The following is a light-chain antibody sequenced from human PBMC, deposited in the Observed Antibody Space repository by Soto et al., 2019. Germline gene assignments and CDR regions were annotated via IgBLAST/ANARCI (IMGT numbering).Light chain of an antibody. CDR2: EGS. CDR1: SSDVGSYNL. CDR3: CSYAGSSTFVV. J-gene: IGLJ2*01. V-gene: IGLV2-23*03. Sequence: LTQPASVSGSPGQLITISCTGTSSDVGSYNLVSWYQQHPGKAPKLMIYEGSKRPSGVSNRFSGSKSGNTASLTISGLQAEDEADYYCCSYAGSSTFVVFGGGTKLTVL.